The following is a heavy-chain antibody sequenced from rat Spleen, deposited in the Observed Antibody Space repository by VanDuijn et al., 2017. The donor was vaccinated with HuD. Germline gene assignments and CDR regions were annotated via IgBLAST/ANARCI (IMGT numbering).Heavy chain of an antibody. CDR1: GFTFNNYG. D-gene: IGHD1-10*01. Sequence: EVQLVESGGGLVQPGRSLKLSCAASGFTFNNYGMAWIRQAPGKGLEWIASITNIAGGTYYADSVKGRFTISRDNAKSTLYLQMDSLRSEDTATYYCTQQLGDWFAYWGQGTLVTVSS. V-gene: IGHV5-31*01. CDR2: ITNIAGGT. J-gene: IGHJ3*01. CDR3: TQQLGDWFAY.